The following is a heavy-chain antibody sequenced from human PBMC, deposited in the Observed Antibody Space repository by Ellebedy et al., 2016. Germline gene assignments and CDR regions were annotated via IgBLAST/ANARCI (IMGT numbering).Heavy chain of an antibody. D-gene: IGHD6-19*01. CDR1: GFTFSSYS. CDR2: ISSSSSYI. CDR3: APGYPRHMYSSGWNGH. Sequence: GESLKISCAASGFTFSSYSMNWVRQAPGKGLEWVSSISSSSSYIYYADSVKGRFTISRDNAKNSLYLQMNSLRAEDTAVYYCAPGYPRHMYSSGWNGHWGQGTLVTVSS. V-gene: IGHV3-21*01. J-gene: IGHJ4*02.